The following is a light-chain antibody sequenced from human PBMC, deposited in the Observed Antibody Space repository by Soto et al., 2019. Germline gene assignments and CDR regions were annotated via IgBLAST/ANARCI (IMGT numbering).Light chain of an antibody. V-gene: IGKV1-27*01. CDR3: QKYNLAPFT. CDR1: QGISIY. Sequence: DIHMTQSPSALSASVGHRVASTCRASQGISIYLAWYQQKPGKPPNLLIYAASTLQSGVPSRFSGSGSGTDFTLTISSLQPEDVATYYCQKYNLAPFTFGQGTRLEIK. CDR2: AAS. J-gene: IGKJ5*01.